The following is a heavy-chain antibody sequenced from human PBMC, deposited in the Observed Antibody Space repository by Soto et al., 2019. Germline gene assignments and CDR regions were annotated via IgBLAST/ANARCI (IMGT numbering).Heavy chain of an antibody. D-gene: IGHD2-15*01. CDR3: AKVVVAATRHTDFDS. CDR2: IYYDGST. CDR1: GGSINSNNYY. V-gene: IGHV4-39*02. J-gene: IGHJ4*02. Sequence: QLHLQESGPGLVKPSETLSLTCTVSGGSINSNNYYWAWIRQPPGKGLAWIASIYYDGSTYYNSFLPSRVSISVDTSKNHFSLKLSSATAADTAVYYCAKVVVAATRHTDFDSWGQGTLVTVSS.